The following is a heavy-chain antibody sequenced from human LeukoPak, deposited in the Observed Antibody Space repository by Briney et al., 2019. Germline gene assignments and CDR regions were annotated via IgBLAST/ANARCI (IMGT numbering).Heavy chain of an antibody. Sequence: SETLSLTCAVYGGSFSGYYWSWIRQPPGKGLEWIGEINHSGSTNYNPSLKSRVTISVDTSKNQFSLKLSSVTAADTAVYYCARGLTYSPHDYWGQGTLVTVSS. D-gene: IGHD4-11*01. V-gene: IGHV4-34*01. CDR1: GGSFSGYY. J-gene: IGHJ4*02. CDR3: ARGLTYSPHDY. CDR2: INHSGST.